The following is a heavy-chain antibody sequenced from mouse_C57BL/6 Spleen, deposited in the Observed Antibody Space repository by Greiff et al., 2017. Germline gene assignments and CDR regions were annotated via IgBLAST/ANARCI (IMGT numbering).Heavy chain of an antibody. CDR2: INPSSGNT. J-gene: IGHJ4*01. CDR3: ARSYYSNQDAMDY. CDR1: GYTFTSYT. V-gene: IGHV1-4*01. Sequence: QVQLQQSGAELARPGASVKMSCKASGYTFTSYTMHWVKQRPGQGLEWIGYINPSSGNTKYNQKFKDKATLTADKSSSTAYMQLSSLTSEDSAVYYCARSYYSNQDAMDYWGQGTSVTVSS. D-gene: IGHD2-5*01.